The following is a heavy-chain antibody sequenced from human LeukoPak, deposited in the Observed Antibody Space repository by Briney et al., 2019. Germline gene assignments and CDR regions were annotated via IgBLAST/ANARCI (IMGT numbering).Heavy chain of an antibody. Sequence: GGSLRLSCVASGFTFSDYSMNWVRQAPGKGLEWVASISGGGSYIFHADSVKGRFTISRDNSKNSVFLQMNSLRVDDTALYYCARGDYYDSSPHYWGQGTLVIVSS. V-gene: IGHV3-21*01. CDR1: GFTFSDYS. CDR3: ARGDYYDSSPHY. D-gene: IGHD3-22*01. CDR2: ISGGGSYI. J-gene: IGHJ1*01.